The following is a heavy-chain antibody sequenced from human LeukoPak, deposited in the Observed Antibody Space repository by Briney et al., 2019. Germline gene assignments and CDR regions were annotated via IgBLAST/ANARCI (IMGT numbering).Heavy chain of an antibody. J-gene: IGHJ6*02. V-gene: IGHV4-31*03. Sequence: SETLSLTCTVSGGSISSGGYYWSWIRQHPGKGLEWIGEINHSGSTNHNPSLKSRVTISVDTSKNQFSLKLSSVTAADTAVYYCARDPTYGMDVWGQGTTVTVSS. CDR2: INHSGST. CDR1: GGSISSGGYY. CDR3: ARDPTYGMDV.